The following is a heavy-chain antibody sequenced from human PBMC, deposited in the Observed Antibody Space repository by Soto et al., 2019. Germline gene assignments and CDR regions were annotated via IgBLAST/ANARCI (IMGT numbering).Heavy chain of an antibody. CDR3: ARFLDYYDSSGDRTLGAFDI. J-gene: IGHJ3*02. CDR1: GGSISSSSYY. CDR2: IYYSGST. D-gene: IGHD3-22*01. V-gene: IGHV4-39*01. Sequence: SETLSLTCTVSGGSISSSSYYWGWIRQPPGKGQEWIGSIYYSGSTYYNPSLKSRVTISVDTSKNQFSLKLSSVTAADTAVYYCARFLDYYDSSGDRTLGAFDIWGQGTMVTVSS.